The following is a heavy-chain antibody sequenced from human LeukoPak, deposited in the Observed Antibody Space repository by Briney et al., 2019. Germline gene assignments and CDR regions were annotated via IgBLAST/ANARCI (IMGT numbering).Heavy chain of an antibody. V-gene: IGHV4-59*01. J-gene: IGHJ4*02. D-gene: IGHD4-23*01. CDR2: IYYSGRT. Sequence: SETLSLTCTVSGGSISSYYWSWMRQPAGKGLEWIGCIYYSGRTNYNPSLNNRVTISVDTSKNQFSLKLSSVTAADTAVYYCAREVVGYGGISGFDYWGQGTLVTVSS. CDR1: GGSISSYY. CDR3: AREVVGYGGISGFDY.